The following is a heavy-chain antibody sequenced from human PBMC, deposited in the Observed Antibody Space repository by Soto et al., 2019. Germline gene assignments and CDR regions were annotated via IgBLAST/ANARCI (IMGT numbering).Heavy chain of an antibody. CDR2: ISAHNGDT. Sequence: ASVKVSCKASGYSFATYGFSWVRQAPGQGLECVGWISAHNGDTHYSQKFQGRVTLTTDTSTNTGYMELRSLTSDDTAVYFCATEPIYYNDGSGYYPLGHWGQGTLVTAPQ. CDR3: ATEPIYYNDGSGYYPLGH. J-gene: IGHJ4*02. D-gene: IGHD3-22*01. CDR1: GYSFATYG. V-gene: IGHV1-18*04.